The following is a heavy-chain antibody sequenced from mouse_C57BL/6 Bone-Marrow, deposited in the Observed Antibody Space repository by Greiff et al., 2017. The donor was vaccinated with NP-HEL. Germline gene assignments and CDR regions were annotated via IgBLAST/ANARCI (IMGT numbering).Heavy chain of an antibody. D-gene: IGHD1-1*01. Sequence: QVQLKQPGAELVMPGASVKLSCKASGYTFTSYWMHWVKQRPGQGLEWIGEIDPSDSYTNYNQKFKGKSTLTVDKSSSTAYMQLSSLTSEDSAVYYCARSPYYYGSSPYAMDYWGQGTSVTVSS. CDR2: IDPSDSYT. J-gene: IGHJ4*01. CDR1: GYTFTSYW. V-gene: IGHV1-69*01. CDR3: ARSPYYYGSSPYAMDY.